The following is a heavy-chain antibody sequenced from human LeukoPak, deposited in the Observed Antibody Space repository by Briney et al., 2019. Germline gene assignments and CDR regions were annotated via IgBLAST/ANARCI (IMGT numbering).Heavy chain of an antibody. CDR2: IYYSGST. CDR1: GGSISSYY. Sequence: SSETLSLTCTVSGGSISSYYWSWIRQPPGKGLEWIGYIYYSGSTNYNPSLKSRVTISVDTSKNQFSLKLSSVTAADTAVYYCASSRYDLLGYCSSTSCHNYLDYWGQGTLVTVSS. CDR3: ASSRYDLLGYCSSTSCHNYLDY. V-gene: IGHV4-59*08. D-gene: IGHD2-2*02. J-gene: IGHJ4*02.